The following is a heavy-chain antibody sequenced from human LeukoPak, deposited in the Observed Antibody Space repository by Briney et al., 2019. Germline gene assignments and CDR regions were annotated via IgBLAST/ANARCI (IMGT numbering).Heavy chain of an antibody. D-gene: IGHD3-22*01. CDR2: INPSRGNT. CDR3: ARGWNYGSSGYYAFDI. Sequence: ASVKVSCKASGYIFSNYYIHWVRQAPGQGLEWMGLINPSRGNTNYAQKFQGRVTMTRDMSTNTVYMELSSLRSEDTAVYYCARGWNYGSSGYYAFDIWGQGTMVTVSS. V-gene: IGHV1-46*01. J-gene: IGHJ3*02. CDR1: GYIFSNYY.